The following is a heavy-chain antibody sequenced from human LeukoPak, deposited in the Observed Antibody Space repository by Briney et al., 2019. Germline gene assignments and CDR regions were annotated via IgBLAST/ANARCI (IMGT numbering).Heavy chain of an antibody. Sequence: GGSLRLSCAASRFIFSNYAMHWVRQAPGKGLDWVAVISYHGRDQFYADSVKGRFTISRDSSKDTLYLQMNGLRTEDTAVYYCVRQDCSGGSCYLDYWGQGTLVTVSS. CDR3: VRQDCSGGSCYLDY. J-gene: IGHJ4*02. CDR2: ISYHGRDQ. CDR1: RFIFSNYA. V-gene: IGHV3-30*04. D-gene: IGHD2-15*01.